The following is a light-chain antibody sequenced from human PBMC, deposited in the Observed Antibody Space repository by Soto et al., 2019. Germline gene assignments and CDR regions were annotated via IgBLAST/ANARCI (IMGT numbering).Light chain of an antibody. CDR2: NNN. CDR1: SSNVGERT. CDR3: AAWDDSLTAHV. Sequence: QSVLTQPPSAYWTPAQSDTMSPFGSSSNVGERTVNWYQQLPGTAPKLLIYNNNQRPSGVPDRFSGSKSGTSASLAITGLQSEDEADYYCAAWDDSLTAHVFGVGTKVTVL. J-gene: IGLJ1*01. V-gene: IGLV1-44*01.